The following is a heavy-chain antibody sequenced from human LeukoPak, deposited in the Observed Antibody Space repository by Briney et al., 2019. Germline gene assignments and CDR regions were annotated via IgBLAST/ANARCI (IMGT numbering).Heavy chain of an antibody. CDR1: VYTFTSYG. V-gene: IGHV1-18*01. CDR2: ISAYNGNT. J-gene: IGHJ3*02. D-gene: IGHD3-9*01. CDR3: ARDHGILTPLGTFDI. Sequence: GASVKVSCKASVYTFTSYGISWVRQAPGQGLEWMGWISAYNGNTNYAQKLQGRVTMTTETSTSTAYMELRSLRSDDTAVYYCARDHGILTPLGTFDIWGQGTMVTVSS.